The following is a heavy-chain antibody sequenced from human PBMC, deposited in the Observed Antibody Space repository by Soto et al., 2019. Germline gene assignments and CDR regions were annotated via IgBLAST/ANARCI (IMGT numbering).Heavy chain of an antibody. CDR2: INHSGST. J-gene: IGHJ3*02. Sequence: SETLSLTCAVYGGSFSGYYWSWIRQPPGKGLEWIGEINHSGSTNYNPSLKSRVTISVDTSKNQFSLKLSSVTAADTAVYYCASDLSSPWDAFDIWGQGTMVTVS. V-gene: IGHV4-34*01. CDR3: ASDLSSPWDAFDI. CDR1: GGSFSGYY.